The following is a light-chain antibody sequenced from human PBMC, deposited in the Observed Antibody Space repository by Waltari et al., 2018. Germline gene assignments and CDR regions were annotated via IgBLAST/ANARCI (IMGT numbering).Light chain of an antibody. CDR3: QQYGSSPPRVT. CDR2: GAS. V-gene: IGKV3-20*01. J-gene: IGKJ5*01. CDR1: QSVSSSY. Sequence: EIVLTQSPCTLSLSPGERGTLSCSASQSVSSSYLAWYQQKPGQAPRLLIYGASSRATGIPDRFSGSGSGTDFTLTISRLEPEDFAVYYCQQYGSSPPRVTFGQGTRLESK.